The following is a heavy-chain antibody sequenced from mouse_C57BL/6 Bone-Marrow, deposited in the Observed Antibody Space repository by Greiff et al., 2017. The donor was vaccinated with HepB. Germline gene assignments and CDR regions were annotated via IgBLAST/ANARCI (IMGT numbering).Heavy chain of an antibody. CDR3: ARYDYDEVDY. CDR2: INPNNGGT. CDR1: GYTFTDYY. Sequence: VQLQQSGPELVKPGASVKISCKASGYTFTDYYMNWVKQSHGNSLEWIGDINPNNGGTSYNQKFKGKATLTVDKSSSTAYMELRSLTSEDSAVYYCARYDYDEVDYWGQGTTLTVSS. V-gene: IGHV1-26*01. D-gene: IGHD2-4*01. J-gene: IGHJ2*01.